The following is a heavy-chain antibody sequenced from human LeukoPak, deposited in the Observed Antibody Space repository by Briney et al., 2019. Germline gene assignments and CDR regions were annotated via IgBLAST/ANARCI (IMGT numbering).Heavy chain of an antibody. J-gene: IGHJ6*03. CDR2: INPNSGGT. CDR3: ARGGIVPAAHNYYYYYYMDV. V-gene: IGHV1-2*02. CDR1: GFTFTDYY. D-gene: IGHD2-2*01. Sequence: ASVKVSCKASGFTFTDYYLHWVRQAPGQGLEWMGWINPNSGGTNYAQKFQGRVTMTRDTSISTAYMELSRLRSDDTAVYYCARGGIVPAAHNYYYYYYMDVWGKGTTVTISS.